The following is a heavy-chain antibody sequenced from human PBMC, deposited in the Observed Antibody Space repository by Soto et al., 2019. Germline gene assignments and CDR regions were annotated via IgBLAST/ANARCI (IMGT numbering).Heavy chain of an antibody. V-gene: IGHV1-69*13. CDR1: GGTFSSYA. CDR2: IIPIFGTE. Sequence: GASVKVSCKASGGTFSSYAISWVRQAPGQGLEWMGGIIPIFGTENYAQKLQGRVTITADESTSTAYMELSSLRSEDTAVYYCARDTPGIVVVPAAIGANYYGMDVLGQGTTVTVSS. J-gene: IGHJ6*02. CDR3: ARDTPGIVVVPAAIGANYYGMDV. D-gene: IGHD2-2*02.